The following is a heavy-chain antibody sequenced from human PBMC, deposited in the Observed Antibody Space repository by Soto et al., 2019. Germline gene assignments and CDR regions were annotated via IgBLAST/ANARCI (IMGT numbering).Heavy chain of an antibody. CDR2: IAYDGSHK. CDR3: SKVGGYACDI. J-gene: IGHJ3*02. CDR1: GFTSSGYG. Sequence: PGWSLGLSCSASGFTSSGYGMHWVRQAPGKGLEWVAVIAYDGSHKYYADSVKGRFTISRDISKNTLYLQMNSLRAEDTAVYDGSKVGGYACDIWGQGT. D-gene: IGHD5-12*01. V-gene: IGHV3-30*18.